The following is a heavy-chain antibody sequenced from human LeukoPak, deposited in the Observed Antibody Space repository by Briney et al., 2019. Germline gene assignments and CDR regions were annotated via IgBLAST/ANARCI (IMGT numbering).Heavy chain of an antibody. D-gene: IGHD3-22*01. CDR1: GYSFTTSW. J-gene: IGHJ4*02. Sequence: GESLKISCKGSGYSFTTSWIGWVRQMPGKGLEWMGIIYPGDSDTRYSPSFQGQVTISADKSISTAYLQWSSLKASDTAMYYCARLHRPHYYDSSGYFPNYFDYWGQGTLVTVSS. CDR2: IYPGDSDT. CDR3: ARLHRPHYYDSSGYFPNYFDY. V-gene: IGHV5-51*01.